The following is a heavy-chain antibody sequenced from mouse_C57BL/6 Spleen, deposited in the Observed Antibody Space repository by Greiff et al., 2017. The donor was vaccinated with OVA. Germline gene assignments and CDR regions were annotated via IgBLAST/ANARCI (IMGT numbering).Heavy chain of an antibody. Sequence: QVQLQQPGAELVKPGASVKLSCKASGYTFTSYWMHWVKQRPGQGLEWIGMIHPNSGSTNYNEKFKSKATLTVDKSSSTAYMQLSSLTSEDSAVYYCARITTVVEGYYFDYWGQGTTLTVSS. CDR1: GYTFTSYW. J-gene: IGHJ2*01. V-gene: IGHV1-64*01. CDR2: IHPNSGST. D-gene: IGHD1-1*01. CDR3: ARITTVVEGYYFDY.